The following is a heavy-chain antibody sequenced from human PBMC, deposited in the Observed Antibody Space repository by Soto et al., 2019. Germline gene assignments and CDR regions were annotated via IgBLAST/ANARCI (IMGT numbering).Heavy chain of an antibody. V-gene: IGHV3-11*01. CDR3: AKPLSLYSSSYLDY. D-gene: IGHD6-13*01. CDR2: ISSSGDTK. Sequence: SCKASGFSFSVYYMSWIRQAPGKGLEWVSYISSSGDTKLYAESVKGRFTISRDNARNSLHLEMNSLRAEDTAVYYCAKPLSLYSSSYLDYWTQGTLVTVSS. CDR1: GFSFSVYY. J-gene: IGHJ4*02.